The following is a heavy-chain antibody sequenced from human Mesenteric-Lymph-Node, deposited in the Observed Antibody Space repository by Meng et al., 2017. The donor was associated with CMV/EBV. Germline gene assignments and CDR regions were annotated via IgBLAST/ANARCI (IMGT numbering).Heavy chain of an antibody. CDR2: IYSGGNT. Sequence: GESLKISCAASGFTFSSYEMNWVRQAPGKGLEWVSVIYSGGNTYYADSVKGRFIISRDNSKNTLYLQMSSLRAEDTAVYYCARDLWLAAVGTGYYNGMDVWGQGTTVTVSS. D-gene: IGHD6-13*01. CDR3: ARDLWLAAVGTGYYNGMDV. J-gene: IGHJ6*02. V-gene: IGHV3-53*01. CDR1: GFTFSSYE.